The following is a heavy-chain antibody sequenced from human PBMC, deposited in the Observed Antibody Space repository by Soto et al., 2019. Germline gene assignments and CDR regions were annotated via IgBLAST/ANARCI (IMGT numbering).Heavy chain of an antibody. V-gene: IGHV1-69*02. CDR2: INPILSMS. CDR3: ASSYGSGYRAFDY. D-gene: IGHD3-10*01. Sequence: QVQLVQPGAEVKKPGSSVRVSCKASGDTFTFYSINWVRQAPGLGLEWMGRINPILSMSNYAQRFQGRVTMTADNSTSTAYMELSSLRSEDTAMYYCASSYGSGYRAFDYWGQGALVTVSS. CDR1: GDTFTFYS. J-gene: IGHJ4*02.